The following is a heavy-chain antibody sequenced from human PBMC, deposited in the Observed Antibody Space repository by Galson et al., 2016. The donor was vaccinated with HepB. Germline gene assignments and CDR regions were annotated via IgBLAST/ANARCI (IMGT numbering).Heavy chain of an antibody. CDR2: INYNGVST. CDR3: VAYDWGSYAVDY. J-gene: IGHJ4*02. CDR1: GFSISTYA. D-gene: IGHD3-16*01. V-gene: IGHV3-64D*09. Sequence: SLRLSCAASGFSISTYAMHWVRQAPGKGLQYVSSINYNGVSTDYTDSVKGRFTISRDNSNNTLYLQMSSLRPDDTAVYYCVAYDWGSYAVDYWGQGTLVTVSS.